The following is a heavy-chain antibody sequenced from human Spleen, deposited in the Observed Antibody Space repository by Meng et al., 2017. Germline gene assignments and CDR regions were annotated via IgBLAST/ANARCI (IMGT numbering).Heavy chain of an antibody. D-gene: IGHD3-22*01. CDR2: ISGDST. CDR3: ARDGRDSSGYYLSDY. J-gene: IGHJ4*02. Sequence: GGSLRLSCAASGFTVSSNYMTWVRQAPGKGLEWVSSISGDSTYYADSGKGRFTISRDNSKNTLHLQMNSLRAEDTAVYYCARDGRDSSGYYLSDYWGQGTLVTVSS. CDR1: GFTVSSNY. V-gene: IGHV3-38-3*01.